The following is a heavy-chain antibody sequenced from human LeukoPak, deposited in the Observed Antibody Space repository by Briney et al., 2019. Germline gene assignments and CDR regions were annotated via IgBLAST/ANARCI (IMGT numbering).Heavy chain of an antibody. J-gene: IGHJ5*02. D-gene: IGHD2-2*01. CDR3: ARDRRYCSSTSCRRPAFDP. CDR1: GFTFSDYY. Sequence: GGSLRLSCAASGFTFSDYYMSWIRQAPGKGLEWDSSISSSSSYIYYADSVKGRFTISRDNAKNSLYLQMNSLRAEDTAVYYCARDRRYCSSTSCRRPAFDPWGQGTLVTVSS. V-gene: IGHV3-11*06. CDR2: ISSSSSYI.